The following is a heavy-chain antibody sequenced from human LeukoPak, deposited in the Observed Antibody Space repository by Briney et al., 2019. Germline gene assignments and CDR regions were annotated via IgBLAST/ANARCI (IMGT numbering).Heavy chain of an antibody. V-gene: IGHV3-23*01. D-gene: IGHD1-7*01. CDR2: ISGGGGST. CDR3: AKVSNGNYAGDAFDI. Sequence: SGASLRLSCAASGFTFSGYAMTWVRQAPGKGLEWVSAISGGGGSTYYADSVKGRLTISRDNSKNTLYLQMSSLRADDTAVYYCAKVSNGNYAGDAFDIWGQGTMVTVSS. J-gene: IGHJ3*02. CDR1: GFTFSGYA.